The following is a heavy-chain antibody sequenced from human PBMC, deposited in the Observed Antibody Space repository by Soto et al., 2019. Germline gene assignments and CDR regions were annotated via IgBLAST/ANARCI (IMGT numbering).Heavy chain of an antibody. D-gene: IGHD5-12*01. CDR1: GGTFSSYA. CDR2: IIPILGAA. J-gene: IGHJ4*02. CDR3: AKSNMQRAYSGYDYPGY. Sequence: QVQLVQSGAEVKKPGSSVKVSCKASGGTFSSYAISWVRQAPGQGLEWMGGIIPILGAAIHAQRFQGRVTITADESTSTAYMELSSLRSEDTAVYYCAKSNMQRAYSGYDYPGYWGQGTLVTVS. V-gene: IGHV1-69*01.